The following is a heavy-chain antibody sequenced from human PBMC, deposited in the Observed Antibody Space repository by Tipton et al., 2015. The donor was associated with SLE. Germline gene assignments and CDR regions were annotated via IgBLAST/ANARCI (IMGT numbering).Heavy chain of an antibody. Sequence: TLSLTCTVSDDSFTDYYWSWIRQPPGKGLEWIGYIFYSGTTDYNPSLRSRVTISVDTSRNQFSLELGSVTAADTAVYFCARVKRYYDSRGSTWYFYYYMDVWGKGTTVTVSS. CDR1: DDSFTDYY. D-gene: IGHD3-22*01. CDR3: ARVKRYYDSRGSTWYFYYYMDV. CDR2: IFYSGTT. J-gene: IGHJ6*03. V-gene: IGHV4-59*08.